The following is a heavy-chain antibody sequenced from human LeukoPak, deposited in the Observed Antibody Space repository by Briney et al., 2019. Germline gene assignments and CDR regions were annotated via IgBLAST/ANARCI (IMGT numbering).Heavy chain of an antibody. CDR3: AKDETTVVTPDYYVDV. Sequence: PGGSLRLSCAASGFTFSSYAMSWVRQAPGKGLEWVSAISGSGGSTYYADSVKGRFTISRDNSKNTLYLQMNSLRAEDTAVYYCAKDETTVVTPDYYVDVWGKGTTVTVSS. CDR1: GFTFSSYA. D-gene: IGHD4-23*01. CDR2: ISGSGGST. V-gene: IGHV3-23*01. J-gene: IGHJ6*03.